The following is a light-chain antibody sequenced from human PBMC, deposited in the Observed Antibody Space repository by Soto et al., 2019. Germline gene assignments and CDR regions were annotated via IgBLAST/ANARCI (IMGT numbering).Light chain of an antibody. CDR1: QSVSSQ. Sequence: EIVLTQSPATLSLSPGERATLSCRASQSVSSQLAWYQQKPGQAPRLLIYEASNRATGIPARFSGSGSGTDFTLTISSLEPEDFALYYCQQRSDWPLTFGGGTLVEIK. CDR2: EAS. J-gene: IGKJ4*01. CDR3: QQRSDWPLT. V-gene: IGKV3-11*01.